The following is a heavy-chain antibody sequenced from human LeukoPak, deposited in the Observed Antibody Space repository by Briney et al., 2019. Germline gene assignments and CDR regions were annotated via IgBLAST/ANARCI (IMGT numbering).Heavy chain of an antibody. CDR3: AKDPREEVRGVISGYFDY. J-gene: IGHJ4*02. D-gene: IGHD3-10*01. CDR1: GFTLSSYA. Sequence: GGSLRLSCAASGFTLSSYAMSWVRQAPGKGLEWVSAISGSGGSTYYADSVKGRFTISRDNSKNTLYLQMNSLRAEDTAVYYCAKDPREEVRGVISGYFDYWGQGTLVTVSS. CDR2: ISGSGGST. V-gene: IGHV3-23*01.